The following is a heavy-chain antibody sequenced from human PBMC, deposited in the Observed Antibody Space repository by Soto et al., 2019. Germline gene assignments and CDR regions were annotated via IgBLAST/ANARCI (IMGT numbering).Heavy chain of an antibody. CDR3: ARDKPMYYDILTGYYITLNWFDP. CDR2: IDPSSGSA. D-gene: IGHD3-9*01. J-gene: IGHJ5*02. Sequence: ASVKVSCKASGYSFTTYYIHWVRQAPGQGLEWMGIIDPSSGSATYTQKFRGRVTMTRDTSISTAYMELSRLRSDDTAVYYCARDKPMYYDILTGYYITLNWFDPWGQGTLVTVSS. V-gene: IGHV1-46*01. CDR1: GYSFTTYY.